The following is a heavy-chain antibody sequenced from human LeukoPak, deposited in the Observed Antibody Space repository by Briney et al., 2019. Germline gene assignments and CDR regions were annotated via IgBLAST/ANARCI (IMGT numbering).Heavy chain of an antibody. CDR1: GYSISSGYY. J-gene: IGHJ6*03. CDR3: AKASSWNYYYYMDV. Sequence: SETLSLTCTVSGYSISSGYYWGWIRQPPGKGLEWIGSIYHSGSTYYNPSLESRVTISVDTSKNQFSLKLSSVTAADTAVYYCAKASSWNYYYYMDVWGKGTTVTVSS. V-gene: IGHV4-38-2*02. CDR2: IYHSGST. D-gene: IGHD2-15*01.